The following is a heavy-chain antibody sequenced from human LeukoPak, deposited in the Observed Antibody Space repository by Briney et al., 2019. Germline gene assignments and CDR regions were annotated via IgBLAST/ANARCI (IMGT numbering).Heavy chain of an antibody. CDR1: GGSFSGYY. CDR3: ARLRSSSGWSPIDY. D-gene: IGHD6-19*01. V-gene: IGHV4-59*08. Sequence: PSETLSLTCAVYGGSFSGYYWSWIRQPPGKGLEWIGCIYYSGSTNYNPSLKSRVTISVDTSKNQFSLKLSSVTAADTAVYYCARLRSSSGWSPIDYWGQGTLVTVSS. CDR2: IYYSGST. J-gene: IGHJ4*02.